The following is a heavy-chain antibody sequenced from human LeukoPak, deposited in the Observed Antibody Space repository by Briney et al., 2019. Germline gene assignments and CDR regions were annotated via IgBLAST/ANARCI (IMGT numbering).Heavy chain of an antibody. V-gene: IGHV3-21*01. J-gene: IGHJ3*02. Sequence: GGSLRLSCAASGFTFSSYSMNWVRQALGKGLEWVSSISSSSSYIYYADSVKGRFTISRDNAKNSLYLQMNSLRAEDTAVYYCARDSSGSYWGNDAFDIWGQGTMVTVSS. CDR3: ARDSSGSYWGNDAFDI. CDR2: ISSSSSYI. D-gene: IGHD1-26*01. CDR1: GFTFSSYS.